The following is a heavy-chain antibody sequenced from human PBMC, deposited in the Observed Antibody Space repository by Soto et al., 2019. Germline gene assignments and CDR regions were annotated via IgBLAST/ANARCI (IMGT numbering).Heavy chain of an antibody. CDR2: IKQDGSEK. CDR1: GFTFSSYW. CDR3: ARVARIFGANWFDP. J-gene: IGHJ5*02. V-gene: IGHV3-7*01. D-gene: IGHD3-3*01. Sequence: GGSLRLSCAASGFTFSSYWMSWVRQAPGKGLEWVANIKQDGSEKYYVDSVKGRFTISRDNAKNSLYLQMNSLRAEDTAVYYCARVARIFGANWFDPWGQGTLVTVSS.